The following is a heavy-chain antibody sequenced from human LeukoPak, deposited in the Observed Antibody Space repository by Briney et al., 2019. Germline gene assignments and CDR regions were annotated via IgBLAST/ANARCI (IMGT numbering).Heavy chain of an antibody. CDR3: AKILSGTYSFDL. CDR2: ISGNSVTI. Sequence: GGSLRPSCTASGSPFSTYPMTGIRQAPGQGLEWVSAISGNSVTIYYADSVKGRFTISRDNSKNTLYLQMYSLRAEDTAVYYCAKILSGTYSFDLWGQGTLVTVSS. CDR1: GSPFSTYP. D-gene: IGHD1-26*01. J-gene: IGHJ4*02. V-gene: IGHV3-23*01.